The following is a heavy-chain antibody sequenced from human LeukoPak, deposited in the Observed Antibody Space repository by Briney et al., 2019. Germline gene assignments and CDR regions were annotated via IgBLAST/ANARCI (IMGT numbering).Heavy chain of an antibody. CDR3: ARAAGLSLHIAVAGTGWFDP. Sequence: AASVRVSCEASGYTFTGYYMHWVRQAPGQGLEWMGWINPNSGGTNYAQKFQGRVTMTRDTSISTASMELSRLRPDDTAVYYCARAAGLSLHIAVAGTGWFDPWGQGTLVTVSS. J-gene: IGHJ5*02. CDR1: GYTFTGYY. D-gene: IGHD6-19*01. CDR2: INPNSGGT. V-gene: IGHV1-2*02.